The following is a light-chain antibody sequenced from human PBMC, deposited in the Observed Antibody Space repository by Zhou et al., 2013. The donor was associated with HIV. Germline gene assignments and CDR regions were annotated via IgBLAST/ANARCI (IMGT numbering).Light chain of an antibody. Sequence: EIVLTQSPGTLSLSPGERATLSCRASQSVSSSYLAWYQQKPGQAPRLLIYGASSRATGIPDRFSGSGSGTDFTLTISRLEPEDFAVYYCQQYGFATFGQGTKVEIK. J-gene: IGKJ1*01. CDR1: QSVSSSY. CDR2: GAS. V-gene: IGKV3-20*01. CDR3: QQYGFAT.